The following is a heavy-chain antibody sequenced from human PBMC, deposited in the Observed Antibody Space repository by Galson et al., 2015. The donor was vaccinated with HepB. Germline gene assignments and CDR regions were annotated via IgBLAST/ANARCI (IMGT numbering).Heavy chain of an antibody. V-gene: IGHV3-23*01. CDR3: AKGNDVLLWFGEFYY. D-gene: IGHD3-10*01. J-gene: IGHJ4*02. Sequence: SLRLSCAASGFTFSSYAMTWVRQAPGKGLEWVSAISASGGSTYHADSVKGRFTISRDNSKNTLYLHMNSLRAEDTAVYYCAKGNDVLLWFGEFYYWGQGTLVTVSS. CDR2: ISASGGST. CDR1: GFTFSSYA.